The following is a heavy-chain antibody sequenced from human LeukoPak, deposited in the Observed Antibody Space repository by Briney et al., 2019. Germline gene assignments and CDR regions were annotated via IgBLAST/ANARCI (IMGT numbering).Heavy chain of an antibody. Sequence: GGSLRLSCAASGFTFSDYYMSWIRQAPGKGLEWVSDISSSGSTIYYADSVKGRFTISRDNAKKSLYLQMNSLRAEDTAVYYCARGRGYGSGSCYGMDVWGQGTTVTVSS. J-gene: IGHJ6*02. D-gene: IGHD3-10*01. CDR1: GFTFSDYY. CDR3: ARGRGYGSGSCYGMDV. CDR2: ISSSGSTI. V-gene: IGHV3-11*01.